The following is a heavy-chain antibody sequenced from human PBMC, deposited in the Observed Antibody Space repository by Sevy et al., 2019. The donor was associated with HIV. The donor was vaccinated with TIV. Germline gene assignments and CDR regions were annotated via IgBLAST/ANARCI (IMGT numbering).Heavy chain of an antibody. CDR1: GFTFSNYA. J-gene: IGHJ5*02. Sequence: GGSLRLSCAASGFTFSNYALHWVRQAPGKGLEWVAIISYDANNKYYADSVKGRFTISRDNSKNTVYLQMKSLRVEDTAVYYCAREAAEGRYSSSWFSNWFDPWGQGTLVTVSS. CDR3: AREAAEGRYSSSWFSNWFDP. V-gene: IGHV3-30*04. CDR2: ISYDANNK. D-gene: IGHD6-13*01.